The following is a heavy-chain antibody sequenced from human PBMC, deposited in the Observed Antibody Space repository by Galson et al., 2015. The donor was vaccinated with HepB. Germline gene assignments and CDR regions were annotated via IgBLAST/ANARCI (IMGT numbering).Heavy chain of an antibody. CDR2: ISVYNGNT. D-gene: IGHD5-12*01. Sequence: SVKVSCKASGYTFTSYAISWVRQAPGRGLEWMGWISVYNGNTNYAQKIQGRVAMTTDTSTSTAYMELRSLRSDDTAVYFCARDHPVYSGYEIDYWGQGTLVLVSS. CDR1: GYTFTSYA. J-gene: IGHJ4*02. CDR3: ARDHPVYSGYEIDY. V-gene: IGHV1-18*04.